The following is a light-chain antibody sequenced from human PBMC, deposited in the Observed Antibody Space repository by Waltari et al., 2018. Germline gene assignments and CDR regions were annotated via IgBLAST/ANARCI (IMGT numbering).Light chain of an antibody. CDR3: SSYTSSSTWV. V-gene: IGLV2-14*03. Sequence: QSALTQPASVSGSPGQSITISCTGTSSDVGGYNYVSWYQQHPGKAPKLMIYDVSNLPSGVSNRVSGSKSCNTASLTISGLQAEDEADYYCSSYTSSSTWVFGGGTKLTVL. J-gene: IGLJ3*02. CDR2: DVS. CDR1: SSDVGGYNY.